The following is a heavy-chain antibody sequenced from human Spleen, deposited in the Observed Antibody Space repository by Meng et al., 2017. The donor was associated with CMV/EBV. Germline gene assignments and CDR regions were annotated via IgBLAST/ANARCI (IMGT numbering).Heavy chain of an antibody. D-gene: IGHD3-22*01. CDR2: IYYSGST. J-gene: IGHJ5*02. V-gene: IGHV4-39*01. Sequence: SSSSSSYYWGWIRQPPGKGLEWIGSIYYSGSTYYNPSLKSRVTISVDTSKNQFSLKLSSVTAADTAVYYCARQSRTMIVVVTNWFDPWGQGTLVTVSS. CDR3: ARQSRTMIVVVTNWFDP. CDR1: SSSSSSYY.